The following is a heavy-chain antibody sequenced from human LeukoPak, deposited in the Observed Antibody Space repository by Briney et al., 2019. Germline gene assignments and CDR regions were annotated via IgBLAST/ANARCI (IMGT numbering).Heavy chain of an antibody. J-gene: IGHJ4*02. CDR1: GGSFSGYY. CDR2: INHSGST. V-gene: IGHV4-34*01. Sequence: PSETLSLTCAVYGGSFSGYYWSWIRQPPGKGLEWIGEINHSGSTNYNPSLKSRVAISVDTSKNQFSLNLSSVTAADTAVYYCAIISGYSFDYWGQGTLVTVSS. D-gene: IGHD5-18*01. CDR3: AIISGYSFDY.